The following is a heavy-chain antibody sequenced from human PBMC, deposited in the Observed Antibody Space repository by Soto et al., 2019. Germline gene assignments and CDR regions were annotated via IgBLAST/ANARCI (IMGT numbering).Heavy chain of an antibody. CDR1: GFTFSSYG. Sequence: QVQLVESGGGVVQPGRSLRLSCAASGFTFSSYGMHWVRQAPGTGLEWVAVIWYDGSNKYYADSVKGRFTISRDNSKNTLYLQMNSLRAEDTAVYYCAREGDVWSGYYFEYWGQGTLVTVSS. D-gene: IGHD3-3*01. V-gene: IGHV3-33*01. J-gene: IGHJ4*02. CDR2: IWYDGSNK. CDR3: AREGDVWSGYYFEY.